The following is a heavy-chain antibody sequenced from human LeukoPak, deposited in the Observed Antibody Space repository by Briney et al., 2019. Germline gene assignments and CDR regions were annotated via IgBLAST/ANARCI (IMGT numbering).Heavy chain of an antibody. Sequence: GGSLTLSCAASGFTFSDYYMSWIRQAPGKGLEWVSYISSSGSTIYYADSVKGRFTISRDNAKNSLYLQMNSLRAEDTAVYYCARYSSSWYSHFDSCGQGTLVTVSS. CDR1: GFTFSDYY. D-gene: IGHD6-13*01. V-gene: IGHV3-11*04. J-gene: IGHJ4*02. CDR3: ARYSSSWYSHFDS. CDR2: ISSSGSTI.